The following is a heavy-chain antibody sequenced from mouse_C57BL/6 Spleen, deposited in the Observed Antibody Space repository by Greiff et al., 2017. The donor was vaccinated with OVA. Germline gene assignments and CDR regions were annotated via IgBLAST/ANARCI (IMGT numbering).Heavy chain of an antibody. Sequence: EVQLVESGGGLVQPKGSLKLSCAASGFSFNTYAMNWVRQAPGKGLEWVARIRSKSNNYATYYADSVKDRFTISRDDSESMLYLQMNNLKTEDTAMYDCVRHVTGTGGYFDYWGQGTTLTVSS. CDR2: IRSKSNNYAT. J-gene: IGHJ2*01. D-gene: IGHD4-1*01. V-gene: IGHV10-1*01. CDR3: VRHVTGTGGYFDY. CDR1: GFSFNTYA.